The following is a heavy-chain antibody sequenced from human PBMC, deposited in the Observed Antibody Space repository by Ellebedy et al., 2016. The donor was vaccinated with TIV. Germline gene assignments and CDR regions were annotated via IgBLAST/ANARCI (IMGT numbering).Heavy chain of an antibody. CDR2: IYYSGST. V-gene: IGHV4-59*01. CDR1: GGSIGSYY. Sequence: MPSETLSLTCTVSGGSIGSYYWSWIRQPPGKGLEWIGYIYYSGSTNYNPSLKSRVTISVDTSKNQFSLKLSSVTAADTAVYYCAREVTRGMDVWGQGTTVTVSS. CDR3: AREVTRGMDV. J-gene: IGHJ6*02. D-gene: IGHD4-11*01.